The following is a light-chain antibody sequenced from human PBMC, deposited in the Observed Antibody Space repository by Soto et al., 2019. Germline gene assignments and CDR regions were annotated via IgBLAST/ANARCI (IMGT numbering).Light chain of an antibody. V-gene: IGKV3-15*01. CDR1: QSVSSN. J-gene: IGKJ1*01. CDR3: QQYNNWLRLT. Sequence: EIVMTQSPVTLSVSPGERATLSCRASQSVSSNLAWYQQKPGQGPRLLIYGASTRANGIPARLSGSGSGTEFTLTISGRQSEEIAVDYYQQYNNWLRLTFDQGTKVEIK. CDR2: GAS.